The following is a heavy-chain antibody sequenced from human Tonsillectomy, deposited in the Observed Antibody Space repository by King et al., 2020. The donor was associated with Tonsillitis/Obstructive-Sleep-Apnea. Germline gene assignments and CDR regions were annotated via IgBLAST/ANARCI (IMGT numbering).Heavy chain of an antibody. CDR1: GVSISSTSYQ. CDR2: IFYGGST. J-gene: IGHJ4*02. Sequence: HLQLQESGPGLVKPSETLSLTCTVSGVSISSTSYQWGWIRQPPGKGLEWIASIFYGGSTYYNPSLKSRVTISVDTSKNQISLKLSSVTAADTAVYYCARIHPDYYDDLGYPYYFDWWGQGTLVTVSS. D-gene: IGHD3-22*01. V-gene: IGHV4-39*01. CDR3: ARIHPDYYDDLGYPYYFDW.